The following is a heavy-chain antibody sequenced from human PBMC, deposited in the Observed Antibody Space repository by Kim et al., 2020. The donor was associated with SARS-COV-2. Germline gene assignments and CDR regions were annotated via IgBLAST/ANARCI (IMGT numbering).Heavy chain of an antibody. Sequence: SETLSLTCAVYGGSFSGYYWSWIRQPPGKGLEWIGEINHSGSTNYNPSLKSRVTISVDTSKNQFSLKLSSVTAADTAVYYCARGGGYLGSYYGMDVWGQGTTVTVSS. J-gene: IGHJ6*02. CDR2: INHSGST. CDR3: ARGGGYLGSYYGMDV. V-gene: IGHV4-34*01. CDR1: GGSFSGYY. D-gene: IGHD5-12*01.